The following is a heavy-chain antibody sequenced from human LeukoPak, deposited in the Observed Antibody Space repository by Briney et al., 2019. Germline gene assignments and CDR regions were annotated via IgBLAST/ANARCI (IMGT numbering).Heavy chain of an antibody. CDR3: AKEAWTLRAFWSGIGNDAFDI. J-gene: IGHJ3*02. Sequence: PGGSLRLSCAASGFTFSSYAMSWVRQAPGKGLEWVSAISGSGGSTYYADSVKGRFTISRDNSKNTLYLQMNSLRAEDTAVYYCAKEAWTLRAFWSGIGNDAFDIWGQGTIVTVSS. V-gene: IGHV3-23*01. CDR1: GFTFSSYA. CDR2: ISGSGGST. D-gene: IGHD3-3*01.